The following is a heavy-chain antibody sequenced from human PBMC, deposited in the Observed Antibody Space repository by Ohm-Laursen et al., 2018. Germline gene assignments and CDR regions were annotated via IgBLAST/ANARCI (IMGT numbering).Heavy chain of an antibody. J-gene: IGHJ4*02. V-gene: IGHV3-7*01. D-gene: IGHD1-26*01. CDR3: APPRGSYFVDY. CDR1: GFTFSSYW. CDR2: IKQDGSEK. Sequence: SLRLSCAASGFTFSSYWMSWVRQAPGKGLEWVANIKQDGSEKYYVDSVKGRFTISRDNAKNSLYLQMNSLRAEYTAVYYCAPPRGSYFVDYWGQGTLVTVSS.